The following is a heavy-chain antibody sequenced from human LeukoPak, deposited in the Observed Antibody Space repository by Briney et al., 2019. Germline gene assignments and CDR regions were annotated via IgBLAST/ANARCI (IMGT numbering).Heavy chain of an antibody. V-gene: IGHV3-23*01. CDR3: AKEPHMLIGYYTDYFDY. CDR1: GFTFTSSA. J-gene: IGHJ4*02. CDR2: ISGSGHTT. Sequence: GGSLRLSCAASGFTFTSSAMSWVRQAPGEGLEWVSAISGSGHTTYYADSVEGRFTVSRDNSKNTLYLQMNSLRAEDAAVYFCAKEPHMLIGYYTDYFDYWGQGTLVTVSS. D-gene: IGHD3-9*01.